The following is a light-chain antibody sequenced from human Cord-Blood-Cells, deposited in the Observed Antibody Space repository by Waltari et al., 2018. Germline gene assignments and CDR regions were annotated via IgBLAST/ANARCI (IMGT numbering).Light chain of an antibody. Sequence: DIQMTQSTSSLSASVGDRVTITCRASQSISSYLNWYQQKPGKAPKLLIYAASSLQSGVPSRFSCSGSGTDFTLTISSLQPEDFATYYCQQSYSTPPRTFGQGTKVEIK. CDR3: QQSYSTPPRT. J-gene: IGKJ1*01. CDR2: AAS. CDR1: QSISSY. V-gene: IGKV1-39*01.